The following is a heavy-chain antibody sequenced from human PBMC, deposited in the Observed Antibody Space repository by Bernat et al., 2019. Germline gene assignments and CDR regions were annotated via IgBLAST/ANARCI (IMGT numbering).Heavy chain of an antibody. V-gene: IGHV3-30-3*01. CDR1: GFTFSSYA. CDR3: ARGSNFDY. Sequence: QVQLVESGGGVVQPGRSLRLSCAASGFTFSSYAMHWVRQAPGKGLEWVAVISYDGSNKYYADSVKGRFTISRDNSKNTLYLQMNSLRDEDTAVYYCARGSNFDYWGQGTLVTVSS. CDR2: ISYDGSNK. J-gene: IGHJ4*02.